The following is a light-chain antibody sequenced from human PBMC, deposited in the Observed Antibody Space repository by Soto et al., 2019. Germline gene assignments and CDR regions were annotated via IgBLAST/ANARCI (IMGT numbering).Light chain of an antibody. CDR3: SLYTTDSTYV. V-gene: IGLV2-18*01. J-gene: IGLJ1*01. CDR1: SSDFSSYNR. Sequence: QSVLTQPPSVSGSPGQSVTISCAGTSSDFSSYNRVFWYQRPPGTGPKLIIYEVNNRPSGVPDRFSGSKSGNTASLTISGLQAEDDAEYYCSLYTTDSTYVFGTGTKV. CDR2: EVN.